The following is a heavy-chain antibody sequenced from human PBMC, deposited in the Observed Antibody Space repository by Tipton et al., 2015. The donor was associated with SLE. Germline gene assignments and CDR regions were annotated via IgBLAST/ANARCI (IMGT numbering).Heavy chain of an antibody. CDR2: VHYCGRT. CDR1: GDSISRSDYY. CDR3: AREGGYCSGPSCPVYGATLVALDV. V-gene: IGHV4-39*02. D-gene: IGHD2-15*01. J-gene: IGHJ3*01. Sequence: TLSLTCTVSGDSISRSDYYWGWIRQPPGKGLVWIGSVHYCGRTYYNPSLKSRVIISVDTSKNHFSLKLSSVTAADTAVYYCAREGGYCSGPSCPVYGATLVALDVWGQGTMVTVSS.